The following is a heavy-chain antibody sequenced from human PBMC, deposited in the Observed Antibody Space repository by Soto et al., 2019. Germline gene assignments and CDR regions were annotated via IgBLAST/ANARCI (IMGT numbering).Heavy chain of an antibody. Sequence: ASVKVSCKASGYTFTSYYMHWVRQAPGQGLEWMGWISAYNGNTNYAQKLQGRVTMTTDTSTSTAYMELRSLRSDDTAVYYCARGLGGCGGDCYPGDYYGMDVWGQGTTVTVSS. V-gene: IGHV1-18*04. CDR1: GYTFTSYY. CDR2: ISAYNGNT. CDR3: ARGLGGCGGDCYPGDYYGMDV. J-gene: IGHJ6*02. D-gene: IGHD2-21*02.